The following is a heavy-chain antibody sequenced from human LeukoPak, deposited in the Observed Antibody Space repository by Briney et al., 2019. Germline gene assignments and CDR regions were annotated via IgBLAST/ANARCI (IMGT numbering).Heavy chain of an antibody. CDR2: INPNSGGT. J-gene: IGHJ4*02. D-gene: IGHD3-10*01. CDR3: ARGNGSADDY. V-gene: IGHV1-2*02. Sequence: ASVKVSCKASGYTFTGYYMNWVRQAPGQGLEWLGWINPNSGGTNYAQKFQGRVTITADESTSTAYMELSSLRSEDTAVYYCARGNGSADDYWGQGTLVTVSS. CDR1: GYTFTGYY.